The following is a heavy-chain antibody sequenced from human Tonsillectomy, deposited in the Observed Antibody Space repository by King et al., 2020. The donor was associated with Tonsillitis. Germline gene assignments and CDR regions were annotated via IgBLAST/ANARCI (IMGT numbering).Heavy chain of an antibody. CDR2: ISGSGSYT. CDR3: AKDQGSSWYECVIVGATPLDY. D-gene: IGHD1-26*01. V-gene: IGHV3-23*04. J-gene: IGHJ4*02. Sequence: VQLVESGGGLVQPGGSLRLSCAASGFTFTSYAMSWVRQAPGKGLEWVSGISGSGSYTYYADSVKGRFTISRDNSKNTLYLQMNSLRAEDTAVYYCAKDQGSSWYECVIVGATPLDYWGQGTLVTVSS. CDR1: GFTFTSYA.